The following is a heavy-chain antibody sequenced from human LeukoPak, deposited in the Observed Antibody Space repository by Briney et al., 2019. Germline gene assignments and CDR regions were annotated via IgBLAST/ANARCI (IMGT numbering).Heavy chain of an antibody. J-gene: IGHJ6*02. V-gene: IGHV3-7*01. CDR2: IKQDGSEK. D-gene: IGHD2-2*01. Sequence: QPGGPLRLSCAASGFTFSSYAMSWVRQAPGEGLEWVASIKQDGSEKHYVDSVKGRFTISRDNAKNSLYLQMNSLRAEDTAVFYCAREPPTYCSSTNCYPHYGMDVWGQGTTVTVSS. CDR1: GFTFSSYA. CDR3: AREPPTYCSSTNCYPHYGMDV.